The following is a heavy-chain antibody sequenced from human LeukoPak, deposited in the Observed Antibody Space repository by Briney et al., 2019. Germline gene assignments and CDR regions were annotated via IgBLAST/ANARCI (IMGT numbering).Heavy chain of an antibody. CDR3: AKRGCDTTTCSYYSDY. D-gene: IGHD2-2*01. Sequence: GGSLRLSCAASGFTFSSYSMSWVRQVPGKGLEWVSVIGSGGSGGTSYADSVRGRFTMSRDDSKNTLFLQMNSLRAEDTAVYYCAKRGCDTTTCSYYSDYWGRGTLVTVSS. V-gene: IGHV3-23*01. J-gene: IGHJ4*02. CDR1: GFTFSSYS. CDR2: IGSGGSGGT.